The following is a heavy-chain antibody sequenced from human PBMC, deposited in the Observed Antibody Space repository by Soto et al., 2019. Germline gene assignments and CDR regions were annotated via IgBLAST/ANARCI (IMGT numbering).Heavy chain of an antibody. CDR1: GYSLSDLS. Sequence: GASVKVSCKVSGYSLSDLSIHWVRQAPGKGLEWMGGLDVEDGETIYAQKLQGRGTMTEDTSTDTAYMELSSLTSEDTAMYYCATLPRTIERTPAAIWSFDSWGQGTLVTVSS. J-gene: IGHJ4*02. V-gene: IGHV1-24*01. CDR2: LDVEDGET. D-gene: IGHD2-2*01. CDR3: ATLPRTIERTPAAIWSFDS.